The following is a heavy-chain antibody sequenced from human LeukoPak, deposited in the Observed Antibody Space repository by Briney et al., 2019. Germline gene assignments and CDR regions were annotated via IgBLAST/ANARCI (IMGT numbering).Heavy chain of an antibody. Sequence: SETLSLTCTVSGGXISSYYCSWIRQPAGKGLEWIGRIYTSGSTNYNPSLKSRVTMSVDTSKNQFSLKLSSVTAADTAVYYCARQRHYYDSSGYFDYWGQGTLVTVSS. CDR3: ARQRHYYDSSGYFDY. CDR2: IYTSGST. CDR1: GGXISSYY. J-gene: IGHJ4*02. V-gene: IGHV4-4*07. D-gene: IGHD3-22*01.